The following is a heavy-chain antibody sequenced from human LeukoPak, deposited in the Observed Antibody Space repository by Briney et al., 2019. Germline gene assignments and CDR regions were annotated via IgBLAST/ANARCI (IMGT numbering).Heavy chain of an antibody. CDR2: IYYSGST. D-gene: IGHD2-2*01. V-gene: IGHV4-59*01. Sequence: KPSETLSLTCTVSGGSISSYYWSWIRQPPGKGLEWIGYIYYSGSTNYNPSLKSRVTISVDTSKNQFSLKLSSVTAADTAVYYCARVLGYCSSTSRRPSTVDYWGQGTLVTVSS. CDR3: ARVLGYCSSTSRRPSTVDY. J-gene: IGHJ4*02. CDR1: GGSISSYY.